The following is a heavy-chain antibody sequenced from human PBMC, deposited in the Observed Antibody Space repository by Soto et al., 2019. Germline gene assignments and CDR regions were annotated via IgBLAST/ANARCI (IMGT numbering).Heavy chain of an antibody. CDR2: TYYRSKWYN. V-gene: IGHV6-1*01. CDR1: GDRVSSNSAA. D-gene: IGHD3-3*01. Sequence: SQTLSLTCAISGDRVSSNSAAWNWIRQSPSRGLEWLGRTYYRSKWYNDYAVSVKSRITINPDTSKNQFSLQLNSVTPEDTAVYYCARAGDYDSWSGYTSQYYYYGMDVWGHGTTVTVSS. J-gene: IGHJ6*02. CDR3: ARAGDYDSWSGYTSQYYYYGMDV.